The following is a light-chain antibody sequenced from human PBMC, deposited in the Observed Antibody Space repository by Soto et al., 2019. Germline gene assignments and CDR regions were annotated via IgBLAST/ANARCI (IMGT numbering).Light chain of an antibody. CDR3: QQYNNWPLT. CDR2: GAS. Sequence: EIVMTQSPATLSVSPGERATLSCRASQSVSNDLAWYQQKPGRAPRLLMYGASTRATGIPARFSGSGSGTEFTLTISSLQSEDFAVYYCQQYNNWPLTFGGGTKVDIK. J-gene: IGKJ4*01. V-gene: IGKV3-15*01. CDR1: QSVSND.